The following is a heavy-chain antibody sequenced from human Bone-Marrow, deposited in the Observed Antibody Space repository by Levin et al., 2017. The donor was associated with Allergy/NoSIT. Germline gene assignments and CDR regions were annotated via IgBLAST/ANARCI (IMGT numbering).Heavy chain of an antibody. D-gene: IGHD3-10*01. Sequence: PGGSLRLSCAASGFTFSSYWMHWVRHTPGKGLVWVSRINTDGSSTSYADSVKGRFSISRDNAKNTLYLQMNSLRVEDTAIYYCARDFFERGAWGQGTLVTVSS. CDR2: INTDGSST. J-gene: IGHJ5*02. CDR1: GFTFSSYW. V-gene: IGHV3-74*01. CDR3: ARDFFERGA.